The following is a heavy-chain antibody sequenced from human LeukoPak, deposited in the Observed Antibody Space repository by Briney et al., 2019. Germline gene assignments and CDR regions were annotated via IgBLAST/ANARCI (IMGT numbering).Heavy chain of an antibody. J-gene: IGHJ4*02. CDR1: GGTFSSYA. CDR2: IIPIFGTA. V-gene: IGHV1-69*13. CDR3: ARYCTNGVCYFDY. Sequence: GASVKVSCMASGGTFSSYAISWVRQAPGQGLEWMGGIIPIFGTANYAQKFQGRVTITADESTSTAYMELSSLRSEDTAVYYCARYCTNGVCYFDYWGQGTLVTVSS. D-gene: IGHD2-8*01.